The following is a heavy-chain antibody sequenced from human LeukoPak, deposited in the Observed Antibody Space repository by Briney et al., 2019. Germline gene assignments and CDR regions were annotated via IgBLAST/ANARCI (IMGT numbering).Heavy chain of an antibody. CDR3: ATGPGCGY. D-gene: IGHD6-19*01. CDR2: IKQDGSER. Sequence: PGGSLRLSCAASGFTFRSYWMNWVLQAPGKGLEWVANIKQDGSERNYVDSVKGRFTISRDNAKNSLYLQMNTLRDEDTAVYYCATGPGCGYWGQGTLVTDSS. CDR1: GFTFRSYW. J-gene: IGHJ4*02. V-gene: IGHV3-7*03.